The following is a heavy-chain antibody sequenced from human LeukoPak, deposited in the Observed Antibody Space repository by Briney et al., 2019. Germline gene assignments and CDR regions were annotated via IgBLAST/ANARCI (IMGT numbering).Heavy chain of an antibody. J-gene: IGHJ4*02. Sequence: PGESLRLSCAASGFSFSDYSMNWVRQAPGKRLEWVSYISSAGITIYYADSVKGRFTISRDNAENSLYLQMNSLRDEDTAVYYCARGDRDGYYYLFDFRGQGTLVSVST. CDR1: GFSFSDYS. CDR3: ARGDRDGYYYLFDF. V-gene: IGHV3-48*02. CDR2: ISSAGITI. D-gene: IGHD5-24*01.